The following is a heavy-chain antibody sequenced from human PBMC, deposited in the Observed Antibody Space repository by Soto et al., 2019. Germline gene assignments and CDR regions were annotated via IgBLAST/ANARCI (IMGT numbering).Heavy chain of an antibody. Sequence: SETLSLTCTVSGGSISSYYWSWIRQPPGKGLEWIGYIYYSGSTNYNPSLKSRVTISVDTSKNQFSLKLSSVTAADTAVYYCARTSYYYYYMDVWGKGTTVTVSS. CDR3: ARTSYYYYYMDV. J-gene: IGHJ6*03. CDR2: IYYSGST. V-gene: IGHV4-59*08. CDR1: GGSISSYY.